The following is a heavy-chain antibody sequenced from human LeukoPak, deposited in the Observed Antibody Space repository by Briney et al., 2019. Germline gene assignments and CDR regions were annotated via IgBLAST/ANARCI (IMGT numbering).Heavy chain of an antibody. CDR3: ARAGGYSGYASN. Sequence: SETLSLTCTVSGGSISGYYWTWIRQPPGKGLEGIGYIYYSGTTYYNPSLKSRVTISVDASKNHFSLNLSSVGAADTAVYYCARAGGYSGYASNWGQGTLVTVSS. D-gene: IGHD5-12*01. J-gene: IGHJ4*02. CDR1: GGSISGYY. CDR2: IYYSGTT. V-gene: IGHV4-59*01.